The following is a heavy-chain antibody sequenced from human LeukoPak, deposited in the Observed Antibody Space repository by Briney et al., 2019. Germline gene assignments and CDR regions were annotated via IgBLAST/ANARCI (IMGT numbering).Heavy chain of an antibody. V-gene: IGHV3-33*01. CDR1: DITFSSYG. J-gene: IGHJ4*02. CDR3: PRVDPHYDSSGYYYYFDY. Sequence: PGRSLRLSCAASDITFSSYGLHRVRQAPGKGLEWVAVIWYDGSNKYYADSVKGRFTISRDNSKNTLYLQMNSLRAEDTAVYFCPRVDPHYDSSGYYYYFDYWGQGTLVTVSS. D-gene: IGHD3-22*01. CDR2: IWYDGSNK.